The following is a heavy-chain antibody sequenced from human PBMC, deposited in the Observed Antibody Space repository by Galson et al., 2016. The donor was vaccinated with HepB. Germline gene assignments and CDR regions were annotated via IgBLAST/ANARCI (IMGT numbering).Heavy chain of an antibody. D-gene: IGHD2-21*02. V-gene: IGHV3-21*01. CDR3: ARDPGPYSYCGGDCSNWFDP. CDR1: GFTFSSYS. CDR2: ISSSSSYK. Sequence: SLRLSCAASGFTFSSYSMNWVRQAPGKGLEWVSSISSSSSYKYYADSVKGRFTISRDNAKNSLYLQMNSLRVEDTAVYYCARDPGPYSYCGGDCSNWFDPWGQGTLVTVSS. J-gene: IGHJ5*02.